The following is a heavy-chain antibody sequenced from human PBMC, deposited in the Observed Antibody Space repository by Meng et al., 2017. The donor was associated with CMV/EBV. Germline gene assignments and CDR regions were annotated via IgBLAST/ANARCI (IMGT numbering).Heavy chain of an antibody. D-gene: IGHD3-22*01. J-gene: IGHJ4*02. Sequence: QVQLWQSGGEVKEPRCSGKVSCKASGGTFSSYAISWVRKAPGQGLEWMGGIIPIFGTANYAQKFQGRVTITADESTSTAYMELSSLRSEDTAVYYCARSRPPYYYDSSGYYWAPGYWGQGTLVTVSS. V-gene: IGHV1-69*01. CDR3: ARSRPPYYYDSSGYYWAPGY. CDR2: IIPIFGTA. CDR1: GGTFSSYA.